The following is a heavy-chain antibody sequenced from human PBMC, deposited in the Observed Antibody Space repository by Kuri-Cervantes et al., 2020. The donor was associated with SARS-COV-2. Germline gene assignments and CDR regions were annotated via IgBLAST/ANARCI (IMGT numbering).Heavy chain of an antibody. V-gene: IGHV3-30-3*01. J-gene: IGHJ6*02. D-gene: IGHD3-22*01. CDR2: ISYDGSNK. CDR3: ARDHYYDSSGYSPPNYYYYGMDV. CDR1: GFTFSRYA. Sequence: LSLTCAASGFTFSRYAMHWVRQAPGKGLEWVAVISYDGSNKYYADSVKGRFTISRDNSKNTLYLRMNSLRAEDTAVYYCARDHYYDSSGYSPPNYYYYGMDVWGQGTTVTVSS.